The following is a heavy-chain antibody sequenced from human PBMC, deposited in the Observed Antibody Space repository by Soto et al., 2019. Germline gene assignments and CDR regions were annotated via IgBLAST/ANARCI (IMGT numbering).Heavy chain of an antibody. V-gene: IGHV6-1*01. CDR2: IYYRSKWFH. Sequence: PSQTLSLTCAISGDSVSSNGACWNWIRQSPSRGLQWLGRIYYRSKWFHDYAASVESRIAINPDTSRNQFSLQLNYVTPEDTAVYYCARVHCSAGTCLDGLDFWGQGTTVTVSS. D-gene: IGHD2-15*01. J-gene: IGHJ6*02. CDR3: ARVHCSAGTCLDGLDF. CDR1: GDSVSSNGAC.